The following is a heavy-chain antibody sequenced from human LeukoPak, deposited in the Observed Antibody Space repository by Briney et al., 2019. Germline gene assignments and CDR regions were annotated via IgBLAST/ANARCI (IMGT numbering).Heavy chain of an antibody. CDR3: AKYAVVGTPFFDY. J-gene: IGHJ4*02. CDR1: GFTFSSHA. D-gene: IGHD2-15*01. CDR2: ISDSGDST. V-gene: IGHV3-23*01. Sequence: PGGSLRLCCAASGFTFSSHAMSWVRQAPGKGLEWVSAISDSGDSTYYADSVKGRFTISRDNSKNTLYLQMSSLRAEDTAVYYCAKYAVVGTPFFDYWGQGTLVTISS.